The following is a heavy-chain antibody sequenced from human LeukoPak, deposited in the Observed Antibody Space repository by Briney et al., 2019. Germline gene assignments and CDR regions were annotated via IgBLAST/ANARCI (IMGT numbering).Heavy chain of an antibody. D-gene: IGHD1-14*01. CDR1: GFTFSSYA. CDR2: ISSNGGST. CDR3: ARGARGNHGVGDY. V-gene: IGHV3-64*01. Sequence: QPGGSLRLSCAASGFTFSSYAMHWVRQAPGKGLEYVSAISSNGGSTYYANSVKGRFTISRDNSKNTLYLQMGSLRAEDMAVYYCARGARGNHGVGDYWGQGALVTVSS. J-gene: IGHJ4*02.